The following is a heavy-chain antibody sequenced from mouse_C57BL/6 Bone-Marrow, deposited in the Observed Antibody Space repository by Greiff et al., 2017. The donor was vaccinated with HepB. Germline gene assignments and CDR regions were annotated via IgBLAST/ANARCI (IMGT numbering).Heavy chain of an antibody. J-gene: IGHJ1*03. CDR2: ISNLAYSI. CDR1: GFTFSDYG. D-gene: IGHD1-1*01. V-gene: IGHV5-15*01. CDR3: ARGGGSSPYWYFDV. Sequence: EVKLVESGGGLVQPGGSLKLSCAASGFTFSDYGMAWVRQAPRKGPEWVAFISNLAYSIYYADTVTGRFTISRENAKNTRYLEMSSLRSEDTAMYYWARGGGSSPYWYFDVWGTGTTVTVSS.